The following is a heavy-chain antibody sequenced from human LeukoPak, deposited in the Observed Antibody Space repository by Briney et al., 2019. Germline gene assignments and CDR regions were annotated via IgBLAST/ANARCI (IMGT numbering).Heavy chain of an antibody. J-gene: IGHJ4*02. CDR2: IIPIFGTA. CDR3: ARTSREMATGYLGY. V-gene: IGHV1-69*13. Sequence: SVKVSCKASGGSFSSYGIGWVRQAPGQGLEWMGEIIPIFGTANYAQKFQGRVTITADESTSTAYMELSSLRSEDTAVYYCARTSREMATGYLGYWGQGTLVTVSS. D-gene: IGHD5-24*01. CDR1: GGSFSSYG.